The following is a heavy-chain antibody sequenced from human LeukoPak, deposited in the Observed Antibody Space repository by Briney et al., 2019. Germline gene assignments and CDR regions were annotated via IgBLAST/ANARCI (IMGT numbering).Heavy chain of an antibody. CDR2: ISSNGGST. V-gene: IGHV3-64*01. CDR1: GFTFSSYA. D-gene: IGHD2-8*01. J-gene: IGHJ4*02. CDR3: ARGGYCTNGVCYYGDYGRDY. Sequence: LPGGSLRLSCAASGFTFSSYAMHWVRQAPGKGLEYVSAISSNGGSTYYANSAKGRFTISRDNSKNTLYLQMGSLRAEDMAVYYCARGGYCTNGVCYYGDYGRDYWGQGTLVTVSS.